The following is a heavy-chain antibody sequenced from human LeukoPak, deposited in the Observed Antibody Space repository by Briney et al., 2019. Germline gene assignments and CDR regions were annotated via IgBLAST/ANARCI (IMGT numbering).Heavy chain of an antibody. Sequence: GVSLRLSCAASGFTFSGYGVNWVRQAPGKGLEWVSYISRGSDDIRYADSVRGRFTISRDNAKNSLSLQMNSLRADDTAVYYCARDPHSGLTRFWGGQGTLVTVSS. CDR3: ARDPHSGLTRFW. J-gene: IGHJ4*02. CDR2: ISRGSDDI. D-gene: IGHD3-16*01. V-gene: IGHV3-48*01. CDR1: GFTFSGYG.